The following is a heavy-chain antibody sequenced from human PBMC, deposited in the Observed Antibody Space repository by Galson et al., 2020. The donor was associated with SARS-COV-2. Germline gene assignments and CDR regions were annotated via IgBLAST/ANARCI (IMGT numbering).Heavy chain of an antibody. CDR2: FDPEDGET. V-gene: IGHV1-24*01. D-gene: IGHD4-17*01. J-gene: IGHJ6*02. CDR1: GYTLTELS. Sequence: ASVKVSCKVSGYTLTELSMHWVRQAPGKGLEWMGGFDPEDGETIYAQKFQGRVTMTEDTSTDTAYMELSSLRSEDTAVYYCATGYAIYGDYVNYYYYDGMDVWCQGTTVTFSS. CDR3: ATGYAIYGDYVNYYYYDGMDV.